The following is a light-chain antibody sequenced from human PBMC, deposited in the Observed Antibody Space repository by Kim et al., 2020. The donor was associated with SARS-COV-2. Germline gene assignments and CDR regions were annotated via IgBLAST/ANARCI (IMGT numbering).Light chain of an antibody. Sequence: AASVGDGVTITCRASQSISSYLNWYQQKPGKAPKLLIYAASSLQSGVPSRFSGSGSGTDFTLTISSLQPEDFATYYCQQSYSTPYTVGQGTKLEI. J-gene: IGKJ2*01. CDR3: QQSYSTPYT. CDR1: QSISSY. CDR2: AAS. V-gene: IGKV1-39*01.